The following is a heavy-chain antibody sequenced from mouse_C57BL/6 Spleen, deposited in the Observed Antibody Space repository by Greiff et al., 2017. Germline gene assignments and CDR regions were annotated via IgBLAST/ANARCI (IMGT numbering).Heavy chain of an antibody. CDR1: GFTFSSYA. Sequence: EVQVVESGGGLVKPGGSLKLSCAASGFTFSSYAMSWVRQTPEKRLEWVATISDGGSYTYYPDNVKGRFTISRDKAKNILYLQVSHLKSEDTAMYYCARETVVATWKYCDVWGTGTTVTVSS. J-gene: IGHJ1*03. CDR3: ARETVVATWKYCDV. V-gene: IGHV5-4*01. D-gene: IGHD1-1*01. CDR2: ISDGGSYT.